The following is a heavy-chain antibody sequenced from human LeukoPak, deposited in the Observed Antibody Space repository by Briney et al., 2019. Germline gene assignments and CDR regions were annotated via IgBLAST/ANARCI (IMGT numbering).Heavy chain of an antibody. CDR3: ARDRGYGGIFDY. CDR2: IYSNGST. Sequence: SETLCLTCTVSGGSFNSYYWSWIRQPPAKGLEWVWDIYSNGSTKYSPALTRRGPISFRTTKNDFSHLLSCVTTADTAVFYCARDRGYGGIFDYWGQGTLVSVYS. J-gene: IGHJ4*02. V-gene: IGHV4-59*13. CDR1: GGSFNSYY. D-gene: IGHD4-23*01.